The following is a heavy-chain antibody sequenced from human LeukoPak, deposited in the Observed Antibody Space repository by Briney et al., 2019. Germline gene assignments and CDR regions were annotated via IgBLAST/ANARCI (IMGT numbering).Heavy chain of an antibody. J-gene: IGHJ6*02. Sequence: GGSLRLSCAASGFTVSSNYMSWVRQAPGKGLEWVSVIYSGGSTYYADSVKGRFTISRDNSKNTLYLQMNSLRAEDTAVCYCARVKWEPYYYYGMDVWGQGTTVTVSS. V-gene: IGHV3-53*01. CDR2: IYSGGST. D-gene: IGHD1-26*01. CDR1: GFTVSSNY. CDR3: ARVKWEPYYYYGMDV.